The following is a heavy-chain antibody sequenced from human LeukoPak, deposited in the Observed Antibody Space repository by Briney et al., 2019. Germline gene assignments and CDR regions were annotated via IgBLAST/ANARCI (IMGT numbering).Heavy chain of an antibody. D-gene: IGHD3-10*01. Sequence: SETLSLTCTVSGGSISSSSYYWGWIRQPPGKGLEWIGSIYYSGSTYYNPSLKSRVTISVDTSKNQFSLKLSSVTAADTAVYYCASLSGENYFDYWGQGTLVTVSS. CDR3: ASLSGENYFDY. CDR2: IYYSGST. V-gene: IGHV4-39*07. CDR1: GGSISSSSYY. J-gene: IGHJ4*02.